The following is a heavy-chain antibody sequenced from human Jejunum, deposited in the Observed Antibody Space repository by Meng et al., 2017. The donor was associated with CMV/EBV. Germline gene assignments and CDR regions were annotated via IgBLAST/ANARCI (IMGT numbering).Heavy chain of an antibody. CDR1: GDSVSSNSAA. Sequence: QVQLQHSGPGLVKPPQTLSLTCAISGDSVSSNSAAWNWIRQSPSRGLEWLGRTYYRSKYYNDYALSVKSRITINPDTSKNQFSLQLNSVTPEDTAIYYCARDWGDVRGGFDFWGQGTLVTVSS. J-gene: IGHJ4*02. CDR2: TYYRSKYYN. V-gene: IGHV6-1*01. CDR3: ARDWGDVRGGFDF. D-gene: IGHD3-10*02.